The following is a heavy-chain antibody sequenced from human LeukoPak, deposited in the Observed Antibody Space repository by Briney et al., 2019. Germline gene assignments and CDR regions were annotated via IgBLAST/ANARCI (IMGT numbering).Heavy chain of an antibody. J-gene: IGHJ3*02. D-gene: IGHD3-3*01. CDR3: ARDLSYYDFWSGYYRVRVPNAFDI. V-gene: IGHV4-39*07. CDR2: IYYSGSP. Sequence: PSETLSLTCTVSGGSISSSSYYWGWIRQPPGNGLEWIGSIYYSGSPYYNPSLKSRVTISVDTSKKQFSLKLSSVTAADTAVYYCARDLSYYDFWSGYYRVRVPNAFDIWGQGIMVTVSS. CDR1: GGSISSSSYY.